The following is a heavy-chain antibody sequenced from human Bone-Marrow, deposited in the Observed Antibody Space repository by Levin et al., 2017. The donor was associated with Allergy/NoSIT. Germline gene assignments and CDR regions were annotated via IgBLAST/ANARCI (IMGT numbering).Heavy chain of an antibody. CDR2: IKSSGATI. CDR1: GSTFSDYY. V-gene: IGHV3-11*01. J-gene: IGHJ4*02. CDR3: AGSLTDFGDYETYFFAH. D-gene: IGHD4-17*01. Sequence: SCEVSGSTFSDYYIGWIRQAPGKPLEWISYIKSSGATIYYADSVKGRFTTSRGSAKNSVFLQMNTLRAEDTAVYYCAGSLTDFGDYETYFFAHWGQGTLVTVSS.